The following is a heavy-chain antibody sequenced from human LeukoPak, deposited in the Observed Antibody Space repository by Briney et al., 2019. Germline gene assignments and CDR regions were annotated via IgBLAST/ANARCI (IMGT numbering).Heavy chain of an antibody. D-gene: IGHD3-16*02. J-gene: IGHJ4*02. CDR2: ISGSCGST. CDR3: AKVRMDYDYIWGSYRYPYYFDY. Sequence: GGSLRLSCAASGFTFSSYAMSWVRQAPGKGLEWVSAISGSCGSTYYADSVKGRFTISRDNSKNTLYLQMNSLRAEDTAVYYCAKVRMDYDYIWGSYRYPYYFDYWGQGTLVTVSS. CDR1: GFTFSSYA. V-gene: IGHV3-23*01.